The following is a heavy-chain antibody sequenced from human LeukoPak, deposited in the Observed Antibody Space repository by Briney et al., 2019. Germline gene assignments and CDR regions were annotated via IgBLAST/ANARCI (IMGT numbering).Heavy chain of an antibody. J-gene: IGHJ4*02. Sequence: QTGGSLRLSCAASGFTFSSYAMHWVRQAPGKGLEYVSAISSNGGSTYYANSVKGRFTISRDNSKNTLYLQMGSLRAEDTAVYYCARAPSSRGADYWGQGTLVTVSS. CDR2: ISSNGGST. D-gene: IGHD3-10*01. CDR1: GFTFSSYA. V-gene: IGHV3-64*01. CDR3: ARAPSSRGADY.